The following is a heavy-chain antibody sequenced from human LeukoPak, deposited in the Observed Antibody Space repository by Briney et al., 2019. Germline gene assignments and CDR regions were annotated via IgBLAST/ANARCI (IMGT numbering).Heavy chain of an antibody. V-gene: IGHV3-33*01. D-gene: IGHD4-11*01. J-gene: IGHJ4*02. CDR3: ARLTTRYFDY. CDR2: IWFDGSNT. Sequence: GGSLRLSCAASGFPFSGYGMHWVRQPPARGREWVAVIWFDGSNTYYADSVKGRFTISRDNSKNTLFLQMNSLRAEDTAVYFCARLTTRYFDYWGQGTLVTVSS. CDR1: GFPFSGYG.